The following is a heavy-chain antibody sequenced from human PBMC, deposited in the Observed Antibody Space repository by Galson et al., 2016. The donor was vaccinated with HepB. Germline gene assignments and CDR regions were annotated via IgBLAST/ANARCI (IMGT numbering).Heavy chain of an antibody. Sequence: SETLSLTCTVSGGSIRSGSSSSSNYYWTWVRQPPGEGLEWIGSINYSGTTFYNAPLNIRVTMSVDTSKSRFSLQLTSVTTADTAVYYCASLRITGSGNFFDFWGQGTLVTVSS. V-gene: IGHV4-39*01. CDR2: INYSGTT. CDR3: ASLRITGSGNFFDF. J-gene: IGHJ4*02. D-gene: IGHD3-10*01. CDR1: GGSIRSGSSSSSNYY.